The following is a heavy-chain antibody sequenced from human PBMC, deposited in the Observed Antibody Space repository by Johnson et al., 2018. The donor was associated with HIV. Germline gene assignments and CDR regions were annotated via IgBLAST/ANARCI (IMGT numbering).Heavy chain of an antibody. CDR1: GFTFSSDA. D-gene: IGHD1-26*01. CDR2: ISGSGGTT. Sequence: EVQVLESGGGLVQPGGSLRLSCAASGFTFSSDAMTWVRQAPGQGLEWVSGISGSGGTTHYADSVKCRFTISRDNAKNTLFLQLNSLRAEDTAVYYCAKGGRGGRYYGGFDIWGQGTMVTVSS. J-gene: IGHJ3*02. V-gene: IGHV3-23*01. CDR3: AKGGRGGRYYGGFDI.